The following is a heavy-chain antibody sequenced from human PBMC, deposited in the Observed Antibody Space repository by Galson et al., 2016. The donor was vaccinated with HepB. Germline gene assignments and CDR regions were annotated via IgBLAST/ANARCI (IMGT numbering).Heavy chain of an antibody. CDR1: GDSISSSIYY. CDR2: IYYSGSS. Sequence: SETLSLTCTVSGDSISSSIYYWGWIRQPPGKGLEWIGSIYYSGSSYYNPSLKSRVTISVDTSKNQFSLKLRSVTVADTAMYYCARPGVYDYAEDGAFEIWGQGTLVTVSS. J-gene: IGHJ4*02. D-gene: IGHD3-16*01. V-gene: IGHV4-39*01. CDR3: ARPGVYDYAEDGAFEI.